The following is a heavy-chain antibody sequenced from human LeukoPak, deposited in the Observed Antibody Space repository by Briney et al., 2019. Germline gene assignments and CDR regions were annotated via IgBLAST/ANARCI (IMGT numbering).Heavy chain of an antibody. J-gene: IGHJ5*02. D-gene: IGHD6-19*01. CDR2: IYTSGST. CDR1: GGSISSYY. CDR3: ARMRKAQHWLVTTNTNQHWFDP. V-gene: IGHV4-4*07. Sequence: SETLSLTCTVSGGSISSYYWSWIRQPAGKGLEWIGRIYTSGSTNYNPSLKSRVTMSVDTSKHQFSLKLSSVTAADTAVYYCARMRKAQHWLVTTNTNQHWFDPWGQGTLVTVSS.